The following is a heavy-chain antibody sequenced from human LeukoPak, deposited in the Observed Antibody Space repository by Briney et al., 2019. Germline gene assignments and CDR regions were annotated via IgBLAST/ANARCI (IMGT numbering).Heavy chain of an antibody. CDR3: ASRANSYGPIDY. CDR2: IYYSGST. CDR1: GGSISSYY. V-gene: IGHV4-59*01. Sequence: SETLSLTCTVSGGSISSYYWSWIRQPPGKGLEWIGYIYYSGSTNYNPSLKSRVTISIDTSKNQFSLKLSSVTAADTAVYYCASRANSYGPIDYWGQGTLVTVSS. J-gene: IGHJ4*02. D-gene: IGHD5-18*01.